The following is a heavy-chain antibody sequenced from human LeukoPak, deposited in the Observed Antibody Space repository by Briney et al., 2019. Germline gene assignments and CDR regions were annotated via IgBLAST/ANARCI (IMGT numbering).Heavy chain of an antibody. J-gene: IGHJ4*02. CDR3: ARDPGVPAAPLDY. CDR1: GFTFSRYS. CDR2: ISSTSTFI. V-gene: IGHV3-21*01. Sequence: GGSLRLSCAASGFTFSRYSMNWVRQAPGKGLEWVASISSTSTFIYSADSVKGRFTISRDNANNSLHLQMNSLRVEDTAVYFCARDPGVPAAPLDYWGQGTLVAVSS. D-gene: IGHD2-2*01.